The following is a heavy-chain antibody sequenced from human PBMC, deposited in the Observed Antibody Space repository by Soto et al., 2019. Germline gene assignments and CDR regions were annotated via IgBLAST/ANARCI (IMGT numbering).Heavy chain of an antibody. V-gene: IGHV1-18*01. J-gene: IGHJ6*02. Sequence: QVQLVQSGAEVRKPGASVKVSCKASGYTFPNYGIIWVRQAPGQGLEWMAWISANNGNTKYAQKFQDRVTMTTVTSTTTAYMELRSLRSDDTAVYYCARLKQLVFMDVWGQGTTVTVSS. CDR3: ARLKQLVFMDV. CDR2: ISANNGNT. CDR1: GYTFPNYG. D-gene: IGHD6-13*01.